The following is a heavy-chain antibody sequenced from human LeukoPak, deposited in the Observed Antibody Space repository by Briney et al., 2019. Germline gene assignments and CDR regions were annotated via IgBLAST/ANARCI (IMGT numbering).Heavy chain of an antibody. Sequence: GSLRLSCAASGFTVSSNYMSWVRHAPGKGLEWVPDIYSGGSTYYADSVKGRFTISRDNSKNTLYLQMSSLRAEDTAVYYCARETRSSSSLDYYYYMDVWGKGTTVTVSS. CDR3: ARETRSSSSLDYYYYMDV. J-gene: IGHJ6*03. V-gene: IGHV3-66*02. D-gene: IGHD6-6*01. CDR2: IYSGGST. CDR1: GFTVSSNY.